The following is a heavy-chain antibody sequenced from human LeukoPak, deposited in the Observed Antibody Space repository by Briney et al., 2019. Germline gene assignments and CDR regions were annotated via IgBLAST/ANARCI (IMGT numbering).Heavy chain of an antibody. Sequence: GASVKVSCKAAGYIFSGYHIHWLRQAPGQGLEWMGWISAYNGNTNYAQKLQGRVTMTTDTSTSTAYMELRSLRSDDTAVYYCARGVTVTDYWGQGTLVTVSS. V-gene: IGHV1-18*04. CDR1: GYIFSGYH. J-gene: IGHJ4*02. CDR3: ARGVTVTDY. D-gene: IGHD2-21*02. CDR2: ISAYNGNT.